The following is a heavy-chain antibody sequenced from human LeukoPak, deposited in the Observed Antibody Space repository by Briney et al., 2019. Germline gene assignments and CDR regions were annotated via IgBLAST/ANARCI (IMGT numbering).Heavy chain of an antibody. V-gene: IGHV4-34*01. CDR2: INHSGST. J-gene: IGHJ4*02. CDR1: GGSFSGYY. Sequence: PSETLSLTCAVYGGSFSGYYWSWIRQPPGKGLEWIGEINHSGSTNYNPSLKSRVTISVDMSKNQFSLKLSSVTAADTAVYYCARGLNYPDYWGQGTLVTVSS. CDR3: ARGLNYPDY.